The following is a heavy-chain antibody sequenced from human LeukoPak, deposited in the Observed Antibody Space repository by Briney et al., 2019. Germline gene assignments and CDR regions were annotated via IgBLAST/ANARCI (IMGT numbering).Heavy chain of an antibody. V-gene: IGHV4-39*01. Sequence: PSETLSLTCTVSARSISMISYYWGWIRQPPGKGLECIASIYYSGSTYYNTSLKRRVTISVDTSQHQFSLKLSSVTAADTAVYYCARGNEGRPVYYYYYYMDVWGKGTTVTVSS. J-gene: IGHJ6*03. CDR1: ARSISMISYY. CDR2: IYYSGST. D-gene: IGHD4-23*01. CDR3: ARGNEGRPVYYYYYYMDV.